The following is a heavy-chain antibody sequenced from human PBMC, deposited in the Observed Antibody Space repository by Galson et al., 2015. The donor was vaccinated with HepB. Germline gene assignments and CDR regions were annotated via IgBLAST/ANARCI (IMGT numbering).Heavy chain of an antibody. CDR1: GFTVSSNY. V-gene: IGHV3-66*01. D-gene: IGHD2-8*02. Sequence: SLRLSCAASGFTVSSNYMSWVRQAPGKGLEWVSVIYSGGSTYYADSVKGRFTISRDNSKNTLYLQMNSLRAEDTAVYYCARGGVADATDDAFDIWGQGTMVTVSS. CDR3: ARGGVADATDDAFDI. J-gene: IGHJ3*02. CDR2: IYSGGST.